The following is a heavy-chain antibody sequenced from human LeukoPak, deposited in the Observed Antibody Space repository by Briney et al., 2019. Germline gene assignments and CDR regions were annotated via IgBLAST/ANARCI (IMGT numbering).Heavy chain of an antibody. Sequence: SETLSLTCTVSGGSISSGGYYWSWIRQHPGKGLEWIGYIYYSGSTYYNPSLKSRVTISVDTSKNQFSLKLSSVTAADTAVYYCATWCGYSYGCIDYWGQGTLVTVSS. CDR2: IYYSGST. CDR1: GGSISSGGYY. J-gene: IGHJ4*02. V-gene: IGHV4-31*03. CDR3: ATWCGYSYGCIDY. D-gene: IGHD5-18*01.